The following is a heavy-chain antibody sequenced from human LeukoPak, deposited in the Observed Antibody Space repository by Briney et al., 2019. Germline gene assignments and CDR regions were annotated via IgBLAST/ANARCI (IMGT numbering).Heavy chain of an antibody. D-gene: IGHD6-13*01. CDR3: ATDPDGSSWPDY. J-gene: IGHJ4*02. V-gene: IGHV1-24*01. CDR1: GYTLTELS. CDR2: FDPEDGET. Sequence: ASVKVSCKVSGYTLTELSMHWVRQAPGKGLEWMGGFDPEDGETIYAPKFQGRVTMTEDTSTDTAYMELSSLRSEDTAVYYCATDPDGSSWPDYWGQGTLVTVSS.